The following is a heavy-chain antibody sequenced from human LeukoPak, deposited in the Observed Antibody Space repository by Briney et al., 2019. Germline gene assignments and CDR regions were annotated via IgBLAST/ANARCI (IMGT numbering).Heavy chain of an antibody. CDR2: ISSNGGST. J-gene: IGHJ4*02. CDR1: GFTFSSYA. Sequence: GGSLKLSCAASGFTFSSYAMHWVRQAPGKGLEYVSAISSNGGSTYYANSVKGRFTISRDNSKNTLYLQMGSLRAEDMAVYYCARKVSGSYSLAGGKLVDYWGQGTLVTVSS. D-gene: IGHD3-10*01. CDR3: ARKVSGSYSLAGGKLVDY. V-gene: IGHV3-64*01.